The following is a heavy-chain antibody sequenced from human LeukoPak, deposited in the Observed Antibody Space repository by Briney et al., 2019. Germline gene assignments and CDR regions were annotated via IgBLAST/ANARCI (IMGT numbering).Heavy chain of an antibody. CDR3: AKGVVAAAGADAFDM. CDR1: GFTFSSYA. J-gene: IGHJ3*02. Sequence: GGSLRLSCAASGFTFSSYAMSWVRQAPGKGLEWVSATSGSGGSTYYADSVKGRFTISRDNSKNTLYLQMNSLRAEDTAVYYCAKGVVAAAGADAFDMWGQGTMVTVSS. V-gene: IGHV3-23*01. D-gene: IGHD6-13*01. CDR2: TSGSGGST.